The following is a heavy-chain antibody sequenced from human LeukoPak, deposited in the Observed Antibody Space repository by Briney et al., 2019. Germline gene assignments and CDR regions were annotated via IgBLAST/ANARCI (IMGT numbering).Heavy chain of an antibody. D-gene: IGHD2/OR15-2a*01. CDR1: GFTFSTYW. V-gene: IGHV3-74*01. J-gene: IGHJ4*02. CDR2: INSDGSST. Sequence: PGGSQRLSCRASGFTFSTYWMHWVRQTPGKGLVWVSRINSDGSSTNYADSVKGRFTISRDNAKNTVYLQMNSLRVEDTAVYYCARDLSSDYWGQGTQVIVSS. CDR3: ARDLSSDY.